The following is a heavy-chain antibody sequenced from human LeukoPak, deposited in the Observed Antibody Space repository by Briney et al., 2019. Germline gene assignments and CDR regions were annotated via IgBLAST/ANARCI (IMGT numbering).Heavy chain of an antibody. V-gene: IGHV4-61*02. J-gene: IGHJ6*03. D-gene: IGHD3-22*01. CDR3: ARVRDSSAYYYFHDYNYYMDV. CDR2: IYTSGST. Sequence: PSQTLSLTCTVSGGSISSGSYYWSWIRQPAGKGLEWIGRIYTSGSTNYNPSLKSRVTISVDTSKNQFSLKLSSVTAADTAVYFCARVRDSSAYYYFHDYNYYMDVWGKGTTVTVSS. CDR1: GGSISSGSYY.